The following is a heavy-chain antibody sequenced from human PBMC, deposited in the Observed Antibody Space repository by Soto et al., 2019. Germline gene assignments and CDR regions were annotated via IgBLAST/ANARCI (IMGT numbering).Heavy chain of an antibody. Sequence: EVQLLESGGGLVQPGGSLRLSCAASGFTFSSYAMSWVRQAPGKGLEWVSAISGSGGSTYYADSVKGRFTISSDNSKNTLYLQMNSLRAEDTAVYYCAKGSLQWLVQFGYWGQGTLVTVSS. CDR1: GFTFSSYA. J-gene: IGHJ4*02. V-gene: IGHV3-23*01. CDR2: ISGSGGST. D-gene: IGHD6-19*01. CDR3: AKGSLQWLVQFGY.